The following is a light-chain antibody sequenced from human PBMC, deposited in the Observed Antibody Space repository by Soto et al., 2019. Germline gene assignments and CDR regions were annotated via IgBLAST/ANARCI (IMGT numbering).Light chain of an antibody. CDR1: QSLSSSF. CDR2: GAS. Sequence: EIVLTQSPGTLSLSPGERATLSCRASQSLSSSFLAWYQQKPGQPPRLLIYGASSRATGIPDRFSGSGSGTDFTLTISRLEPEDFAVYYCQQYGSSSWTFGQGTKVEVK. V-gene: IGKV3-20*01. J-gene: IGKJ1*01. CDR3: QQYGSSSWT.